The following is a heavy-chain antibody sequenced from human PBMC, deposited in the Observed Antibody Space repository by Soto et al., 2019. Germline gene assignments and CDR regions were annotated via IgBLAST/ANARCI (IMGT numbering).Heavy chain of an antibody. CDR3: ATWSGGSGSYYNGY. V-gene: IGHV1-69*05. CDR1: GGTFSSYA. D-gene: IGHD3-10*01. Sequence: SVKVSCKASGGTFSSYAISWVRQAPGQGLEWMGVIIPSFGTTSYAQKFQGRVTMTRDTSTSTAYMELSSLRSEDTAVYYCATWSGGSGSYYNGYWGQGTLVTVSS. J-gene: IGHJ4*02. CDR2: IIPSFGTT.